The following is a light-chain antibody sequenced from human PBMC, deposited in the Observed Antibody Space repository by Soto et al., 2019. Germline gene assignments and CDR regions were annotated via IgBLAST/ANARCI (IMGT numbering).Light chain of an antibody. Sequence: VELPQSPAHLSLSPGERSTLSCRASQSVSSTNLAWYQRKPGQAPRLLIYGVSSRATGIPDRFSGSGSGTDFTLTISSLQPDDFATYYCQQDKSHSEAFGQGTKVDIK. CDR3: QQDKSHSEA. J-gene: IGKJ1*01. CDR2: GVS. V-gene: IGKV3-20*02. CDR1: QSVSSTN.